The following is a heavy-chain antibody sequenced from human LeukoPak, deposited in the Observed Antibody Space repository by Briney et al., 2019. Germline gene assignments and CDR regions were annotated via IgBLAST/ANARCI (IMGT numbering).Heavy chain of an antibody. CDR2: IYYSGST. D-gene: IGHD1-7*01. V-gene: IGHV4-59*01. Sequence: SETLSLTCTVSGGSISRYYWSWIRQPPGKGLEWIGYIYYSGSTNYNPSLKSRVTISVDTSKNQFSPKLSSVTAADTAVYYCARGPVGGTTYNDGDAFDIWGQGQWSPSLQ. J-gene: IGHJ3*02. CDR1: GGSISRYY. CDR3: ARGPVGGTTYNDGDAFDI.